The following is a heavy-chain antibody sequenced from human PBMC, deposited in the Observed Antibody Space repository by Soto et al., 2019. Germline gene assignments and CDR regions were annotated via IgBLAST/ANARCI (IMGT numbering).Heavy chain of an antibody. V-gene: IGHV4-4*07. CDR1: VGSIGRFY. Sequence: XETLSLTCNVSVGSIGRFYWSCIRRSAEKWLEWIGRVYSTGGTAYNPALKGRVTISLDRSNNHVSLEMNSVTAADTAVYFCARDLSGTGLEILGRGTRVIVSS. J-gene: IGHJ6*01. D-gene: IGHD1-26*01. CDR2: VYSTGGT. CDR3: ARDLSGTGLEI.